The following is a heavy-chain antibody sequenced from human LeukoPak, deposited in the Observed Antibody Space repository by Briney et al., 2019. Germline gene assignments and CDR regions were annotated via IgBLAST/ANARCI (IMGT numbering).Heavy chain of an antibody. Sequence: GGSLRLSCAASGFTFNIYGMHWVRQAPGKGLEWVAVIWYDGTSQYYADSVRGRFTVSRDNSKNTLYLQMNSLRAEDTAVYYCANQVAYYSDSSGYPFDYWGQGTLVTVSS. CDR2: IWYDGTSQ. J-gene: IGHJ4*02. CDR1: GFTFNIYG. CDR3: ANQVAYYSDSSGYPFDY. V-gene: IGHV3-33*06. D-gene: IGHD3-22*01.